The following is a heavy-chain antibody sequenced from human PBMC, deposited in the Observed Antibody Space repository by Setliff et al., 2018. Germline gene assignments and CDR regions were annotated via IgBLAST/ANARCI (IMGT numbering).Heavy chain of an antibody. CDR2: IYYSGST. J-gene: IGHJ4*02. Sequence: SETLSLTCTISGGSISSSSYYWGWIRQPPGKGLEWIGSIYYSGSTYYNPSLKSRVTISVDTSKNQFSLKLSSVTAADTAVYYCARLNRQWLVGYWGQGTLVTVSS. V-gene: IGHV4-39*01. CDR1: GGSISSSSYY. D-gene: IGHD6-19*01. CDR3: ARLNRQWLVGY.